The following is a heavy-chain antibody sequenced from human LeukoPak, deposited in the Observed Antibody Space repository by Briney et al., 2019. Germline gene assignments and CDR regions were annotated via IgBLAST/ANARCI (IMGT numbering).Heavy chain of an antibody. CDR1: GGSFSGYY. Sequence: KASETLSLTCAVYGGSFSGYYWSWIRQPPGKGLEWIGEINHSGSTNYNPSLKSRVTISVDTSKNQFSLKLSSVTAADTAVYYCARSPLRDFWSGYYTPYGMDVWGQGTTVTVSS. J-gene: IGHJ6*02. CDR3: ARSPLRDFWSGYYTPYGMDV. V-gene: IGHV4-34*01. D-gene: IGHD3-3*01. CDR2: INHSGST.